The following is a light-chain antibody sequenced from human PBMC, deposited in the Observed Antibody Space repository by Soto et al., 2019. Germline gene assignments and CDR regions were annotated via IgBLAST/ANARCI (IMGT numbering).Light chain of an antibody. V-gene: IGKV3-20*01. CDR3: KHYGIPVT. CDR1: QSVTSSY. J-gene: IGKJ5*01. Sequence: EIVLTQSPSTLSLSRGERATLSCRASQSVTSSYLAWYQQKPGQAPRLLIYGASSRATGIPDRFSGSGSGTDFTLTTSRLEPEDSAVYYCKHYGIPVTLGQGTRLEIK. CDR2: GAS.